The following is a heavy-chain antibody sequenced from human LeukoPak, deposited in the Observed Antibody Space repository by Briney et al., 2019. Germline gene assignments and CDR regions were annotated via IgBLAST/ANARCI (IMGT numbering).Heavy chain of an antibody. CDR3: ARAAEVSPSYGMDV. Sequence: GGSLRLSCAASGFTFSSYGMHWVRQARGKGLEWVAVIWYDENNKYYADSVKGRFTISRDNSKNTLYLQMNSLRAEDTAVYYCARAAEVSPSYGMDVWGQGTTVTVSS. V-gene: IGHV3-33*01. CDR1: GFTFSSYG. J-gene: IGHJ6*02. CDR2: IWYDENNK. D-gene: IGHD2-15*01.